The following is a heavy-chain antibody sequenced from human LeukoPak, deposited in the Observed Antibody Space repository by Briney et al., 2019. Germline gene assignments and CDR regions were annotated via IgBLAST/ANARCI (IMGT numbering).Heavy chain of an antibody. J-gene: IGHJ4*02. CDR1: GYTFTNYH. Sequence: GASVKVSCKASGYTFTNYHIHWVRQAPGQGLEWMGWINPNSGDTNYAQKFQGRVTMTRDTSITTAYMELSRLRSDDTAVYYCARGLIGGHDFDYWGQGTLVTVSS. CDR2: INPNSGDT. CDR3: ARGLIGGHDFDY. D-gene: IGHD3-16*01. V-gene: IGHV1-2*02.